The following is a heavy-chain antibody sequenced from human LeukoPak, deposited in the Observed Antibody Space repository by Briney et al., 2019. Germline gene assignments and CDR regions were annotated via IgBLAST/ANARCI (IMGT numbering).Heavy chain of an antibody. D-gene: IGHD3-10*01. CDR2: IHYSGST. CDR3: ARGIRAGVGYWYFDL. CDR1: GGSISSYY. J-gene: IGHJ2*01. Sequence: PSDTLSLTCTVSGGSISSYYWRWLRQPPGKGREGIGYIHYSGSTNYHPSLKSRVTISADTSKNQFSLKLSSVTAADTAVYYCARGIRAGVGYWYFDLWGRGTLVTVST. V-gene: IGHV4-59*07.